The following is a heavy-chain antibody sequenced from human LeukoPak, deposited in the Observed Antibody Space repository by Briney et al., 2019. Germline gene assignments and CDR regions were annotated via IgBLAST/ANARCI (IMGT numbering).Heavy chain of an antibody. D-gene: IGHD6-13*01. CDR1: GGTFSSYA. Sequence: SVKVSCKASGGTFSSYAISWVRQAPGQGLEWMGRIIPTFGIANYAQKFQGRVTITADKSTSTAYVELSSLRSEDTAVYYCARGGVGQQLVLDYWGQGTLVTASS. J-gene: IGHJ4*02. CDR3: ARGGVGQQLVLDY. CDR2: IIPTFGIA. V-gene: IGHV1-69*04.